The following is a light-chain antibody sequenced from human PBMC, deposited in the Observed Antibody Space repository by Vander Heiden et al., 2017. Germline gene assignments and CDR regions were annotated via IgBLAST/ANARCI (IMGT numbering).Light chain of an antibody. V-gene: IGKV1-39*01. CDR3: QQKESAGST. Sequence: DIQMTQSPPSPPAPVGDRATITCRASQSISRYLNWYQQKPGKAPKLLIYGASSLQSGVPSTFSGSGSGTDFTVTIISLQPEDFATYYCQQKESAGSTFGQGTKLEIK. J-gene: IGKJ2*01. CDR1: QSISRY. CDR2: GAS.